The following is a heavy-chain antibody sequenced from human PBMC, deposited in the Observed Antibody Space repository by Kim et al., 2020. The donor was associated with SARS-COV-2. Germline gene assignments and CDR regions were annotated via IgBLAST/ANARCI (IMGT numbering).Heavy chain of an antibody. D-gene: IGHD1-7*01. Sequence: GGSLRLSCAASGFTFSSYAMHWVRQAPGKGLEWVTFLSYDGSDKPYADSVRGRFTVSRDNSKNTLYLQMNSLRTEDTAIYYCAREGGTVAGTSVFDYWGLGALVTVSS. CDR3: AREGGTVAGTSVFDY. CDR1: GFTFSSYA. J-gene: IGHJ4*02. V-gene: IGHV3-30*04. CDR2: LSYDGSDK.